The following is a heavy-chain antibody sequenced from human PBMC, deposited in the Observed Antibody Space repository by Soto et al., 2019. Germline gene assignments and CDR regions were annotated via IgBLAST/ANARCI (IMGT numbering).Heavy chain of an antibody. CDR1: GFTFSSYW. CDR2: IKQDGSEK. CDR3: ARDSAPYGSGSSYYYYYGMDV. V-gene: IGHV3-7*01. D-gene: IGHD3-10*01. Sequence: GGSLRLSCAASGFTFSSYWMSWVRQAPGKGLEWVANIKQDGSEKYYVDSVKGRFTISRDNAKNSLYLQMNSLRAEDTAVYYCARDSAPYGSGSSYYYYYGMDVWGQGTTVTVSS. J-gene: IGHJ6*02.